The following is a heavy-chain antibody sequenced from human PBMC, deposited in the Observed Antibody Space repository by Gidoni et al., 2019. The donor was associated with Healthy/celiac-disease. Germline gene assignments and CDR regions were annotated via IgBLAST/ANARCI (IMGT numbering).Heavy chain of an antibody. J-gene: IGHJ4*02. CDR2: ISYDGSNK. CDR1: GFTLRSYA. CDR3: ARAPVGSGWYYFDY. Sequence: QVQLAASGGGVVQPGRSLRRSCAASGFTLRSYAMHWVRQDPGKGLEWVAVISYDGSNKYYADSVKGRFTIARDKSKNTLYLQMNSLRAEDTAVYYCARAPVGSGWYYFDYWGQGTLVTVSS. D-gene: IGHD6-19*01. V-gene: IGHV3-30*01.